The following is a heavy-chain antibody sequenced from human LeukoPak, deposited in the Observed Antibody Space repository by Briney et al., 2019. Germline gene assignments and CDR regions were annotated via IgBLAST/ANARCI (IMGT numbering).Heavy chain of an antibody. Sequence: GRSLRLSCAASGFTFSSYGMHWVRQAPGKGLEWVSSISSSSSYIYYADSVKGRFTISRDNAKNSLYLQMNSLRAEDTAVYYCARSVPAANFDYWGQGTLVTVSS. CDR1: GFTFSSYG. CDR3: ARSVPAANFDY. V-gene: IGHV3-21*01. J-gene: IGHJ4*02. CDR2: ISSSSSYI. D-gene: IGHD2-2*01.